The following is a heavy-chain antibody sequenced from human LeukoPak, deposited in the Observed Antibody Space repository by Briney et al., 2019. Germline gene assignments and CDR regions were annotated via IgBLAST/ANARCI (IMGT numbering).Heavy chain of an antibody. D-gene: IGHD1-1*01. CDR3: ARDLWAGTPTEGYYYMDV. J-gene: IGHJ6*03. CDR2: IYYRGST. V-gene: IGHV4-59*01. Sequence: PSETLSLTCTVSGGSISRYYWSWVRQPPGKGREWVGYIYYRGSTNYNPSLKSRVTISVDTSKNQFSLKLSSVTAADTAVYYCARDLWAGTPTEGYYYMDVWGKGTPVTVSS. CDR1: GGSISRYY.